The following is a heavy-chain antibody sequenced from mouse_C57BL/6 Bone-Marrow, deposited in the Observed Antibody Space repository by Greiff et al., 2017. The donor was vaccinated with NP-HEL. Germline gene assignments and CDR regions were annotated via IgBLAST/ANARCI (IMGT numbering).Heavy chain of an antibody. CDR2: IDPSDSYT. CDR3: ARRGGGSSYDY. CDR1: GYTFTSYW. Sequence: VQLQQPGAELVKPGASVKLSCKASGYTFTSYWMQWVKQRPGQGLEWIGEIDPSDSYTNYNQKFKGKATLTVDTSSSTAYMQLSSLTSEDSAVYYCARRGGGSSYDYWGQGTTLTVSS. D-gene: IGHD1-1*01. J-gene: IGHJ2*01. V-gene: IGHV1-50*01.